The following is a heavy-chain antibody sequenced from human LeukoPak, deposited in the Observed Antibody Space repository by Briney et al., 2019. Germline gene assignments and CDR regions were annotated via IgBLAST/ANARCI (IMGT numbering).Heavy chain of an antibody. CDR3: ARESLRSLDY. V-gene: IGHV3-48*03. CDR2: ISSSGSTI. CDR1: GFTFSSYE. Sequence: GGSLRLSCAASGFTFSSYEMNWVRQAPGKGREGGTYISSSGSTIYYAHSVQGRFTISRDNAKNSLYLQMNSLRAEDTAVYYCARESLRSLDYGGQGTLVTVSS. J-gene: IGHJ4*02. D-gene: IGHD5-12*01.